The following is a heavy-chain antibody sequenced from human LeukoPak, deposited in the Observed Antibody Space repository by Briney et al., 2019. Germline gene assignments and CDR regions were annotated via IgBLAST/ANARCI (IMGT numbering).Heavy chain of an antibody. Sequence: ASVKVSCKVSGYTLTELSMHWVRQAPGKGLEWMGGFDPEDGETIYAQKFQGRVTMTEDTSTDTAYVELSSLRSEDTAVYYCAILPITIFGVVITTYFDYWGQGTLVTVSS. V-gene: IGHV1-24*01. J-gene: IGHJ4*02. D-gene: IGHD3-3*01. CDR1: GYTLTELS. CDR3: AILPITIFGVVITTYFDY. CDR2: FDPEDGET.